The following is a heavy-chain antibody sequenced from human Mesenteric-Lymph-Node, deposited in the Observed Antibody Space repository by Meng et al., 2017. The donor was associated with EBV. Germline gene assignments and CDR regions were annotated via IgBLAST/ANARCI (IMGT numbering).Heavy chain of an antibody. CDR3: AQRQNRWPGWFDP. V-gene: IGHV2-5*02. Sequence: QITLKESGPTLVNTTQTLTLTCPFSGFSLNSTGVGVGWIRQPPGKALEWLALVYWDDDKRYIPSLKNRLTITKDTSKNQVVLTMTNMDPVDTATYYCAQRQNRWPGWFDPWGQGTLVTVSS. D-gene: IGHD5-24*01. CDR2: VYWDDDK. CDR1: GFSLNSTGVG. J-gene: IGHJ5*02.